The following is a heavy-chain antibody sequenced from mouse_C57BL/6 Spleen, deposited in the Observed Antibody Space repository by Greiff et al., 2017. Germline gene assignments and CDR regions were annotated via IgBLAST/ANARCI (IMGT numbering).Heavy chain of an antibody. CDR1: GYSITSGYY. J-gene: IGHJ3*01. D-gene: IGHD3-2*02. CDR2: ISYDGSN. Sequence: EVKLVESGPGLVKPSQSLSLTCSVTGYSITSGYYWNWIRQFPGNQLEWMGYISYDGSNNYNPSLKTRISITRDTAKNQFFLKLNSVTTEDTATYYCARDQTAQATRFAYWGQGTLVTVSA. V-gene: IGHV3-6*01. CDR3: ARDQTAQATRFAY.